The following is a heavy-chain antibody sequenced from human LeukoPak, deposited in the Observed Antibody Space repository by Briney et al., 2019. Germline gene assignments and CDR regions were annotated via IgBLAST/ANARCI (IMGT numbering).Heavy chain of an antibody. V-gene: IGHV4-61*08. CDR3: AREFPHLDV. CDR1: GGSISSDDYY. CDR2: IYFSGST. J-gene: IGHJ6*04. Sequence: SQTLSLTCTVSGGSISSDDYYWSWIRQPPGKGLEWIGYIYFSGSTNYNPSLRSRVTISEDTSRNQVSLELRSVTAADTAIYYCAREFPHLDVWGKGTTVTVSS.